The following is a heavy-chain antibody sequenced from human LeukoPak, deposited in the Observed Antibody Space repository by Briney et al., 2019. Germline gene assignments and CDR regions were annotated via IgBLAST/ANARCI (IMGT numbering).Heavy chain of an antibody. CDR3: AREAYYDSSGYSH. J-gene: IGHJ4*02. V-gene: IGHV3-48*02. CDR2: ISSSSSTI. Sequence: GGSLRLSCVASGFTFSSYSMNWVRQAPGKGLEWVSYISSSSSTIYYADSVKGRFTISRDNAKNSLYLQMNSLRDEDTAVYYCAREAYYDSSGYSHWGQGTLVTVSS. D-gene: IGHD3-22*01. CDR1: GFTFSSYS.